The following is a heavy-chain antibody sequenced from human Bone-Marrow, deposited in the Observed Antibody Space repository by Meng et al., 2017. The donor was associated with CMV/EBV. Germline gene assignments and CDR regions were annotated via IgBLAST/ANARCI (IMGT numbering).Heavy chain of an antibody. J-gene: IGHJ4*02. CDR1: GGSISSSSYY. CDR3: ARDPGGGKWYSSSWHGGYFDY. V-gene: IGHV4-39*07. Sequence: SEPLSLTCTVSGGSISSSSYYWGWIRQPPGKGLEWIGSIYYSGSTYYNPSLKSRVTISVDTSKNQFSLKLSSVTAADTAVYYCARDPGGGKWYSSSWHGGYFDYWGQGTLVTVSS. CDR2: IYYSGST. D-gene: IGHD6-13*01.